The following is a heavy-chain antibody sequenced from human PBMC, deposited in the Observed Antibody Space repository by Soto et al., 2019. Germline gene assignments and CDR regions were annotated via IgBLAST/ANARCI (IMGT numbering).Heavy chain of an antibody. CDR2: INPSGGST. V-gene: IGHV1-46*03. J-gene: IGHJ6*03. CDR3: ARGGSSYAQPYYHYIDV. D-gene: IGHD5-18*01. Sequence: QVQLVQSGAEVKKPGASVKVSCKASGYTFTSHYMHWVRQAPGQGLEWVGIINPSGGSTSYAQKFQGRITVTRDTSKSTVYMELGSLRSEDTAVYYCARGGSSYAQPYYHYIDVWGKGYTVAVSS. CDR1: GYTFTSHY.